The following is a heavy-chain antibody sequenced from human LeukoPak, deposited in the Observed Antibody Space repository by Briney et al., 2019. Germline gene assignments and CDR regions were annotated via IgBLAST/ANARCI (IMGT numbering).Heavy chain of an antibody. CDR3: ARDAGIQLWLALSAAFDI. CDR1: GFTFSSYG. J-gene: IGHJ3*02. V-gene: IGHV3-33*01. Sequence: PGGSLRLSCAASGFTFSSYGMHWVRQAPGKGLEWVAVIWYDGSNKYYADSVKGRFTISRDNSKNTLYLQMNSLRAEDTAVYYCARDAGIQLWLALSAAFDIWGQGTMVTVSS. D-gene: IGHD5-18*01. CDR2: IWYDGSNK.